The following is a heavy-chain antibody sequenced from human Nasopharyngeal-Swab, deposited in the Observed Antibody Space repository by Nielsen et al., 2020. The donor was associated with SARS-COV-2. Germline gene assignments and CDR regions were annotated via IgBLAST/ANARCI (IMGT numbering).Heavy chain of an antibody. Sequence: GESLKTSCAASGFTFSSYSMNWVRQAPGKGLEWVSYISSSSSTIYYADSVKGRFTISRDNAKNSLYLQMNRLRAEDTAVYYCARSDITIFGVVIMRYYFDYWGQGTLVTVSS. V-gene: IGHV3-48*01. CDR1: GFTFSSYS. J-gene: IGHJ4*02. CDR2: ISSSSSTI. CDR3: ARSDITIFGVVIMRYYFDY. D-gene: IGHD3-3*01.